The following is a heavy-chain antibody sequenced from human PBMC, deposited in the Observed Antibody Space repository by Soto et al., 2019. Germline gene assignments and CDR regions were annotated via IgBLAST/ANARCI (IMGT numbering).Heavy chain of an antibody. J-gene: IGHJ5*02. D-gene: IGHD2-2*02. Sequence: GGSLRLSCEGSGFTFSDYYISWIRQAPGKGLEWISYSSNSGTFSRYADSVKGRFSISRDNTKNLLYLQMNSLRAEDTAVYYCARQVPAAIRLGWFDPWGQGTLVTVSS. CDR3: ARQVPAAIRLGWFDP. V-gene: IGHV3-11*06. CDR1: GFTFSDYY. CDR2: SSNSGTFS.